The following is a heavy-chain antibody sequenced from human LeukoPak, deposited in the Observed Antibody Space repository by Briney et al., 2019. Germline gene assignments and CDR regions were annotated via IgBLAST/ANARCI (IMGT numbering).Heavy chain of an antibody. D-gene: IGHD6-19*01. Sequence: GGSLRLSCAAPGFTFSSFGMHWVRQAPGKGREWVAFIWYDSSTKIYADSVKGRFTVSRDNSKNTLYLQMNSLRPEDTAVYYCAKKTMTPAGPFDYWGQGTLVTVSS. CDR3: AKKTMTPAGPFDY. J-gene: IGHJ4*02. CDR2: IWYDSSTK. CDR1: GFTFSSFG. V-gene: IGHV3-30*02.